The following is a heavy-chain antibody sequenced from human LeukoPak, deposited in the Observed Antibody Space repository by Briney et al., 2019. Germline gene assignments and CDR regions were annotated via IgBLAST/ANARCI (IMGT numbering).Heavy chain of an antibody. CDR2: ISGSGGST. Sequence: GGSLRLSCAASGFTFSSYAMSWVRQAPGKGLEWVSAISGSGGSTYYADSVKGRFTISRDNSKNTLYLQMNSLGAEDTAVYYCANQLGVTTHFDYWGQGTLVTVSS. V-gene: IGHV3-23*01. CDR1: GFTFSSYA. J-gene: IGHJ4*02. D-gene: IGHD4-17*01. CDR3: ANQLGVTTHFDY.